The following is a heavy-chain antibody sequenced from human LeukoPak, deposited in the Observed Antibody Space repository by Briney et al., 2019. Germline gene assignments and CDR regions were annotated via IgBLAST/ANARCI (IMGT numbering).Heavy chain of an antibody. D-gene: IGHD6-6*01. J-gene: IGHJ4*02. Sequence: SETLSLTCTVSGGSISSYYWSWIRQPPGKGPEWIGYIYYSGSTNYNPSLKSRVTISVDTSKNQFSLKLSSVTAADTAVYYCARVAYSSSSSTRRWIDYWGQGTLVTVSS. CDR2: IYYSGST. CDR3: ARVAYSSSSSTRRWIDY. CDR1: GGSISSYY. V-gene: IGHV4-59*01.